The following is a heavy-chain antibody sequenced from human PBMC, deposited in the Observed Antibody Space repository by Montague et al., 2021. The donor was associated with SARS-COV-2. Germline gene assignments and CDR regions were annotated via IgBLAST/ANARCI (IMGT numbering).Heavy chain of an antibody. D-gene: IGHD1-1*01. V-gene: IGHV4-59*01. CDR3: ARAQTTFFIANWVNYFDY. CDR2: IYYTGST. J-gene: IGHJ4*02. Sequence: SETLSLTCTVSGGSISGYYWTWMRQPPGKGLEWLGQIYYTGSTKYNPSLKSRVTVSIDTPKNQFSLKLSSVTAADTAVYFCARAQTTFFIANWVNYFDYWGQGALVTVSS. CDR1: GGSISGYY.